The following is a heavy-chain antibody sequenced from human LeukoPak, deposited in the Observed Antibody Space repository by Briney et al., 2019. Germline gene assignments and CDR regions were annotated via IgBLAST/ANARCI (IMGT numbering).Heavy chain of an antibody. V-gene: IGHV4-4*09. CDR1: GGSISSYY. Sequence: SETLSLTCTVSGGSISSYYWSWIRQPPGKGLEWIGYIYTSGSTNYNPSLKSRVTISVDTSKNQFTLKLSSVTAADTAVYYCARGPHLEWLFDYWGQGTLVTVSS. J-gene: IGHJ4*02. CDR3: ARGPHLEWLFDY. D-gene: IGHD3-3*01. CDR2: IYTSGST.